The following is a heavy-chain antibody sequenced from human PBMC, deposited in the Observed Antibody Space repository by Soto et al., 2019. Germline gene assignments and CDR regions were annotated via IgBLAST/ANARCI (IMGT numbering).Heavy chain of an antibody. CDR1: GFTFGDYA. J-gene: IGHJ4*02. D-gene: IGHD3-22*01. V-gene: IGHV3-9*01. CDR3: TKGLSRGYTDGFDY. Sequence: EVQLVESGGGLVQPGRSLRLSCAASGFTFGDYAIHWVRQAPGKGLEWVSGIGWSDDRVGYTDSVRGRFTISRDNAKNSQYLQMNSLRADDTALDYWTKGLSRGYTDGFDYWGQGSLGTVSS. CDR2: IGWSDDRV.